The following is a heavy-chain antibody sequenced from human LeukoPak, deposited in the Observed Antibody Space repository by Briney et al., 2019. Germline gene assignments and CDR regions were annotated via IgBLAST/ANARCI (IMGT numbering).Heavy chain of an antibody. CDR1: GFTFSNVW. CDR2: IKSKTDGGTT. CDR3: TTVTLSSSWYYYYYYMDV. V-gene: IGHV3-15*01. J-gene: IGHJ6*03. Sequence: GGSLRLSCAASGFTFSNVWMSWVRQAPGKGLEWVGRIKSKTDGGTTDYAAPVKGRFTISRDDSKNTLYLQMNSLKTEDTAVYYCTTVTLSSSWYYYYYYMDVWGKGTTVTVSS. D-gene: IGHD6-13*01.